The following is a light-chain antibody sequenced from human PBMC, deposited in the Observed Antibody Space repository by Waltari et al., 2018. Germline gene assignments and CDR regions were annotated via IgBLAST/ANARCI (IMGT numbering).Light chain of an antibody. CDR3: SSYTSSSTVV. V-gene: IGLV2-14*03. Sequence: QSALTQPASVSGSPGQSITISCTGSSRDVGRYNYVSWYHQHPGKAPKLMIYDVSNRPSGVSNRFSGSKSGNTASLTISGLQAEDEADYYCSSYTSSSTVVFGGGTKLTVL. CDR1: SRDVGRYNY. CDR2: DVS. J-gene: IGLJ3*02.